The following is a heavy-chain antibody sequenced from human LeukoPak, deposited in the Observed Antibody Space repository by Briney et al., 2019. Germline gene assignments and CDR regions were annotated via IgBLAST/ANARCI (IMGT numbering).Heavy chain of an antibody. CDR1: GDSISSYY. CDR3: ARSHMVRGIDY. CDR2: IYYSGST. D-gene: IGHD3-10*01. V-gene: IGHV4-59*08. Sequence: SETLSLTCTVPGDSISSYYWTWIRQPPGKGLEWIGYIYYSGSTNYNPSLKSQVTISVDTSKNQFSLKLSSVTAADTAVYYCARSHMVRGIDYWGQGTLVTVSS. J-gene: IGHJ4*02.